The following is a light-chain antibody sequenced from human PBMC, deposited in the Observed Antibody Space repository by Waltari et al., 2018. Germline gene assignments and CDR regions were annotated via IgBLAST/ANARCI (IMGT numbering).Light chain of an antibody. Sequence: ENVLTQSPGTLSLSPGERATLSCRASQSVTSSYLAWFQQKPGQAPRLLIYRASSRATGIPDRFSGSGSGTDFTLTISRLEPEDFAVYYCQQYGGSPWTFGQGTKVEIK. CDR3: QQYGGSPWT. CDR1: QSVTSSY. CDR2: RAS. V-gene: IGKV3-20*01. J-gene: IGKJ1*01.